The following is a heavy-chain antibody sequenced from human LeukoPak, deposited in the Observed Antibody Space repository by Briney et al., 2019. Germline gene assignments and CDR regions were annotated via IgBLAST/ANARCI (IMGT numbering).Heavy chain of an antibody. CDR3: ARLSEMNYDILTGALFDY. Sequence: SQTLSLTCTVSGSSISSGGYYWSWIRQPPGKGLEWIGYIYHSGSTYYNPSLKSRVTISVDRSKNQFSLKLSSVTAADTAVYYCARLSEMNYDILTGALFDYWGQGTLVTVSS. CDR2: IYHSGST. V-gene: IGHV4-30-2*01. D-gene: IGHD3-9*01. J-gene: IGHJ4*02. CDR1: GSSISSGGYY.